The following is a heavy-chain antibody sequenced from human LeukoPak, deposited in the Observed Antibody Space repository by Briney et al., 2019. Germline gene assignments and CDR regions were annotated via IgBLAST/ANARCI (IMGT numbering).Heavy chain of an antibody. J-gene: IGHJ3*02. V-gene: IGHV1-69*13. CDR2: IIPIFGTA. D-gene: IGHD2-15*01. Sequence: ASVKVSCKASGYIFTNYYMYWVRQAPGQGLEWMGGIIPIFGTANYAQKFQGRVTITADESTSTAYMELSSLRSEDTAVYYCARGGGPNGDAFDIWGQGTMVTVSS. CDR1: GYIFTNYY. CDR3: ARGGGPNGDAFDI.